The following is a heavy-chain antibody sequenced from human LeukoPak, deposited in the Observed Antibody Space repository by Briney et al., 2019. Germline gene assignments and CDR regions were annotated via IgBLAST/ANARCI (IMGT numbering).Heavy chain of an antibody. CDR3: AKDRRCSSTTCFDAFDI. V-gene: IGHV3-23*01. J-gene: IGHJ3*02. CDR1: GFIFNIYV. D-gene: IGHD2-2*01. Sequence: PGGSLRLSCAASGFIFNIYVMSWVRQAQGKGLEWVSGISDSGTSTYYADSVKGHFTISRDNSKNTLYLEMNSLRAEDTAVYYCAKDRRCSSTTCFDAFDIWGEGTMVTVSS. CDR2: ISDSGTST.